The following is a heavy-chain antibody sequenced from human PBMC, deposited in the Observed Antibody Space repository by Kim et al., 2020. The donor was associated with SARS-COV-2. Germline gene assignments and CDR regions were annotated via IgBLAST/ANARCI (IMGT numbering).Heavy chain of an antibody. CDR2: IGAGNIGT. CDR1: GFPLRNYA. Sequence: GGSLRLSCAASGFPLRNYAMVWVRQPPGKGLEWVSSIGAGNIGTFYAASVKGRFTISRDSSKNTLSLQMSSLRADDTALYYCAKVGDNSARYWGSWGQGTLVTVSS. CDR3: AKVGDNSARYWGS. V-gene: IGHV3-23*01. D-gene: IGHD6-19*01. J-gene: IGHJ5*02.